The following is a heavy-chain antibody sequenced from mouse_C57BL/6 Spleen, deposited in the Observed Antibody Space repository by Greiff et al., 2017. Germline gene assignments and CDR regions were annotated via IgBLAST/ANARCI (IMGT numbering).Heavy chain of an antibody. J-gene: IGHJ3*01. Sequence: VQLKESGAELVKPGASVKLSCTASGFNIKDYYMHWVKQRTEQGLEWIGRIDPEDGETKSAPKFQGKATITADTSSNTAYLQLSSLTSEDTAVYYFARDSSGHFWFAYWGQGTLVTVSA. D-gene: IGHD3-2*02. CDR3: ARDSSGHFWFAY. CDR2: IDPEDGET. V-gene: IGHV14-2*01. CDR1: GFNIKDYY.